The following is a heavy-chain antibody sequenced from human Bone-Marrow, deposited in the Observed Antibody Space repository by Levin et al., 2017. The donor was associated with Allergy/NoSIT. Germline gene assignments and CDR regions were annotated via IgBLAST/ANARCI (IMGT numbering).Heavy chain of an antibody. CDR2: IYYSGST. D-gene: IGHD4-17*01. Sequence: SETLSLTCTVSGGSISSGGYYWSWIRQHPGKGLEWIGYIYYSGSTYYNPSLKSRVTISVDTSKNQFSLKLSSVTAADTAVYYCARVIPGGYGDYRCNWFDPWGQGTLVTVSS. J-gene: IGHJ5*02. V-gene: IGHV4-31*03. CDR1: GGSISSGGYY. CDR3: ARVIPGGYGDYRCNWFDP.